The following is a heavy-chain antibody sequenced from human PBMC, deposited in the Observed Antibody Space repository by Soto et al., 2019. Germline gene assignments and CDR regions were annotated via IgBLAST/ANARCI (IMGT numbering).Heavy chain of an antibody. CDR1: GYTFTSYA. V-gene: IGHV1-3*01. CDR3: ARVRIAAAACWFDP. Sequence: QVQLVQSGAEVKKPGASVKVSCKASGYTFTSYAMHWVRQAPGQRLEWMGWINAGNGNTKYSQKFQGRVTITRDTSARTAYMELSSLRSEDTAVYYCARVRIAAAACWFDPWGQGTLVTVSS. J-gene: IGHJ5*02. D-gene: IGHD6-13*01. CDR2: INAGNGNT.